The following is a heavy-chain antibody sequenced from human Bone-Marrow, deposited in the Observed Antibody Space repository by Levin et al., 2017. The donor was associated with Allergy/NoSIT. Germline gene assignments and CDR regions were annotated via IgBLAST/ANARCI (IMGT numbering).Heavy chain of an antibody. CDR1: GFTFSSFA. D-gene: IGHD4-17*01. Sequence: HGESLKISCAVSGFTFSSFAMSWVRQAPGKGPEWVSAITDSGRTYYADSVKGRFTVSRDNSKNTLYLQMNSLRTDDTAIYYCAKEMTRVIPVFDSWGQGTLVTVSS. J-gene: IGHJ4*02. V-gene: IGHV3-23*01. CDR3: AKEMTRVIPVFDS. CDR2: ITDSGRT.